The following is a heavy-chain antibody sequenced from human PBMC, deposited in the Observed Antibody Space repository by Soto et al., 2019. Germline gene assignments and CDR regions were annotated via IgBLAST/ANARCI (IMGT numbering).Heavy chain of an antibody. Sequence: QVQLVQSGAEVKKPGSSVKVSCKASGGTFSSYAISWVRQAPGQGLQWMGGIIPICGTANYAQKFQGRVTITADEYTSTAYMALSSLRFEDRAVYYCALVVPAAIVYYYYGMDVWGQGTTVTVSS. CDR3: ALVVPAAIVYYYYGMDV. CDR1: GGTFSSYA. D-gene: IGHD2-2*01. CDR2: IIPICGTA. J-gene: IGHJ6*02. V-gene: IGHV1-69*01.